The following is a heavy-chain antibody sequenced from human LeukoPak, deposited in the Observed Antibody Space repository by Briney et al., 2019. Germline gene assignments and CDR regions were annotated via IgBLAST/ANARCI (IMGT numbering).Heavy chain of an antibody. D-gene: IGHD4-17*01. Sequence: SETLSLTCTVSGGSISSSSYYWGWIRQPPGKGLEWIGSIYYSGSTYYNPSLKSQVTISVDTSKNQFSLKLSSVTAADTAVYYCARHAGDYVLSYFDYWGQGTLVTVSS. CDR1: GGSISSSSYY. CDR2: IYYSGST. V-gene: IGHV4-39*01. J-gene: IGHJ4*02. CDR3: ARHAGDYVLSYFDY.